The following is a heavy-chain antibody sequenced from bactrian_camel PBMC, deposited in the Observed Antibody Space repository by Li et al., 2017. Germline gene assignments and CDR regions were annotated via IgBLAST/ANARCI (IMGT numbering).Heavy chain of an antibody. V-gene: IGHV3S1*01. CDR3: AAGARRRCAQDLSRTDFDY. CDR2: VSTTGPHKA. D-gene: IGHD3*01. CDR1: GYTGYGFGC. J-gene: IGHJ4*01. Sequence: HVQLVESGGGSAQAGGSLRLSCAVSGYTGYGFGCMGWFRQAPGKEREGVAAVSTTGPHKAIYADSVKGRFTISRDARNGGPDLEMNNLKAEDTGAYYCAAGARRRCAQDLSRTDFDYWGQGTQVTVS.